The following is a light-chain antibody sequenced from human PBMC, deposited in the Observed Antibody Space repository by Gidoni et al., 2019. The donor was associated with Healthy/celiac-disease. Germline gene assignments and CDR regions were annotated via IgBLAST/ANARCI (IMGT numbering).Light chain of an antibody. CDR1: QSISSW. J-gene: IGKJ1*01. V-gene: IGKV1-5*03. Sequence: DTQMTSSPSTLSASVGDRVTITCRASQSISSWLAWYQTKPGKAPKLLIYKASSLESGVPSRFSCSGSGTEFTLTISSLQPDVFATYYCQHYNSYPWTFGQGTKVEIK. CDR2: KAS. CDR3: QHYNSYPWT.